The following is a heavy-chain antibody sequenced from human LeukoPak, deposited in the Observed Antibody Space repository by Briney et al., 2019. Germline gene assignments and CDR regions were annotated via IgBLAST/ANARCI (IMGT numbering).Heavy chain of an antibody. V-gene: IGHV3-69-1*01. CDR2: ITSSSTI. J-gene: IGHJ3*02. D-gene: IGHD5-24*01. CDR1: GFTFSTYS. Sequence: GGSLRLSCAASGFTFSTYSINWVRQAPGKGLEWVSGITSSSTIYYADSVKGRFTISRDNAKNSLYLQMNSLRAEDTAVYYCARPRDGYNLAAFDIWGQGTMVSVSS. CDR3: ARPRDGYNLAAFDI.